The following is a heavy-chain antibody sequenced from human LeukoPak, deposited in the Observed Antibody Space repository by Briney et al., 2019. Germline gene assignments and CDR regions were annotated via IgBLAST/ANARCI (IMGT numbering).Heavy chain of an antibody. V-gene: IGHV3-7*03. Sequence: PGGSLRLSCAASGFTFSNYWMTWVLQAPGKGLEWVANINRDGSERYYVDSVKGRFTISRDDAKSSLYLQMNSLRAEDTAVYYCARRNAMDVWGQGTTVIVFS. CDR3: ARRNAMDV. J-gene: IGHJ6*02. CDR2: INRDGSER. CDR1: GFTFSNYW.